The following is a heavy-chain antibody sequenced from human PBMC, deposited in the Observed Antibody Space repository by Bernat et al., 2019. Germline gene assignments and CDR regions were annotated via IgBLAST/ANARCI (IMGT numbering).Heavy chain of an antibody. D-gene: IGHD2-15*01. CDR1: NFTFSSSE. J-gene: IGHJ5*02. CDR2: IDSAARTI. V-gene: IGHV3-48*03. CDR3: ARGGCGGDSRYHSKYNWFDR. Sequence: EVQLVESGGGLVQPGGSLRLSCAASNFTFSSSEMNWVRQAPGKGLEWVSYIDSAARTIYYADSVQGRFTISRDNAKNSLYLQMNRLRADDTALYYCARGGCGGDSRYHSKYNWFDRWGQGTLVTVSS.